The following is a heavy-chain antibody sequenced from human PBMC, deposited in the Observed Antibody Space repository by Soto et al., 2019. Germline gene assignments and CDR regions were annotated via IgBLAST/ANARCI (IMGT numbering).Heavy chain of an antibody. J-gene: IGHJ4*02. D-gene: IGHD1-26*01. CDR3: ARGLVGSTTAFDY. V-gene: IGHV3-53*02. CDR2: IYTPGST. Sequence: EVQVAETGGGLIQPGGSLRLSCAASGFTVSRSYMSWVRQAPGKGLEWVSTIYTPGSTYYADSVKGRFTISRDISKNTLHLQMNSLRADDTAVYYCARGLVGSTTAFDYWGQGTLVTVSS. CDR1: GFTVSRSY.